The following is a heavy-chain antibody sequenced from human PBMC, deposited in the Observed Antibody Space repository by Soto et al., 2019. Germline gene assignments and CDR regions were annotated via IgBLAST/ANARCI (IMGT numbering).Heavy chain of an antibody. J-gene: IGHJ4*02. Sequence: ASVKVSCKASGYTFTSYRMHWVRQAPGQGLEWMGKINPSGGSTSHAQKFQGRVTMARDTSTSTVYMEVSSLRSEDTAVYYCARVYCSGGGCYSIDYWGQGTLVTVSS. CDR2: INPSGGST. CDR1: GYTFTSYR. CDR3: ARVYCSGGGCYSIDY. V-gene: IGHV1-46*03. D-gene: IGHD2-15*01.